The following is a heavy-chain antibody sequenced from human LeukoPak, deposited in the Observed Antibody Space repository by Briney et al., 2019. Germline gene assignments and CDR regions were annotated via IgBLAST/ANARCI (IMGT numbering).Heavy chain of an antibody. CDR1: GYTFTSHG. V-gene: IGHV1-18*04. Sequence: GASVKVSCKASGYTFTSHGITWVRQAPGQGLEWMGWISAYNGNTTYAQKFQGRVTMTTDTSTTTAYMELRSLRSDDTAVYYCARAVAVDYYDYGMDVWGQGTTVTVSS. CDR2: ISAYNGNT. D-gene: IGHD6-19*01. CDR3: ARAVAVDYYDYGMDV. J-gene: IGHJ6*02.